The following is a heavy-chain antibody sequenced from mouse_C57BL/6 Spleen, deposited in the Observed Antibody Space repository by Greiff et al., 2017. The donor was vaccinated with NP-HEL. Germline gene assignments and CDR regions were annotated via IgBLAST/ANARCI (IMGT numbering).Heavy chain of an antibody. CDR2: IRTKDNGYTT. V-gene: IGHV7-3*01. D-gene: IGHD2-2*01. J-gene: IGHJ3*01. Sequence: EVKLMESGGGLVQPGGSLSLSCAASGFTFTDYYMSWVRQPPGKALEWLGFIRTKDNGYTTEYSASVKGRFTISRDNSQTILYLQMKALRAEDSATYYCASSYGYDSLAYWGQGTLVTVSA. CDR1: GFTFTDYY. CDR3: ASSYGYDSLAY.